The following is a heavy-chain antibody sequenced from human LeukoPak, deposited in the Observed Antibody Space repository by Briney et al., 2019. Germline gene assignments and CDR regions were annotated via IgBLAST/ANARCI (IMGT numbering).Heavy chain of an antibody. V-gene: IGHV3-23*01. D-gene: IGHD2-2*01. CDR2: ISGSGGST. J-gene: IGHJ5*02. Sequence: GGSLRLSCAASGFTFSSYAMSWVRQAPGKGLEWVSAISGSGGSTYYADSVKGRFTISRDNSKNTLYLQMNGLRAEDTAVYYCAKTYCSSTSCDFGWFDPWGQGTLVTVSS. CDR1: GFTFSSYA. CDR3: AKTYCSSTSCDFGWFDP.